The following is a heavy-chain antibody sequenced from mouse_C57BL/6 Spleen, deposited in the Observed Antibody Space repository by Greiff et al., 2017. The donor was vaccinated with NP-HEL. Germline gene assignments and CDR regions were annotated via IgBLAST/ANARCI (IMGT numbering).Heavy chain of an antibody. D-gene: IGHD2-4*01. CDR3: ASIYYDYDVGFDY. CDR1: GYAFSSSW. CDR2: IYPGDGDT. V-gene: IGHV1-82*01. Sequence: QVQLKESGPELVKPGASVKISCKASGYAFSSSWMNWVKQRPGKGLEWIGRIYPGDGDTNYNGKFKGKATLTADKSSSTAYMQLSSLTSEDSAVYFCASIYYDYDVGFDYWGQGTTLTVSS. J-gene: IGHJ2*01.